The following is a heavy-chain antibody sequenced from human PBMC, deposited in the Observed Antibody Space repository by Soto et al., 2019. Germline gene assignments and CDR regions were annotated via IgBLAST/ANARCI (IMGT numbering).Heavy chain of an antibody. J-gene: IGHJ5*02. CDR1: GASMNSYH. V-gene: IGHV4-4*07. Sequence: SETLSLTCTVSGASMNSYHWSWIRQPAGKGLEWIGHIHSSGSTNYNPSLKSRVTMSVDTSKNQFSLRLMSLTAADTAVYYCARDQGVAAAGITWFDPWGQGSLVTFSS. CDR3: ARDQGVAAAGITWFDP. CDR2: IHSSGST. D-gene: IGHD6-13*01.